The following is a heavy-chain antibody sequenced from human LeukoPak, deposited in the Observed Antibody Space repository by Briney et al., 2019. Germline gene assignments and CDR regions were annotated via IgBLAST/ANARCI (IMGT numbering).Heavy chain of an antibody. Sequence: SETLSLTCAVSGGSISSGGYSWSWIRQPPGKGLEWIGYIYHSGSTYYNPSLKSRVTISVDRSKNQFPLKLSSVTAADTAVYYCARGPRMVRGVIRPYYFDYWGQGTLVTVSS. D-gene: IGHD3-10*01. CDR2: IYHSGST. CDR1: GGSISSGGYS. J-gene: IGHJ4*02. CDR3: ARGPRMVRGVIRPYYFDY. V-gene: IGHV4-30-2*01.